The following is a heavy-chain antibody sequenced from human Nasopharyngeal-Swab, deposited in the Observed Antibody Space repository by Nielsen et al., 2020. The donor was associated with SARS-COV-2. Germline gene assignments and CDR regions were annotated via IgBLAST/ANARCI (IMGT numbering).Heavy chain of an antibody. Sequence: LSCAISGDSVSSNNAAWNWIRQSPSRGLEWLGRTYYRSKWYNEYAASVKSRVTINPDTSKNQISLQVNSMTAEDTAVYYCARRQMGAHAFDIWGQGTMVTVSS. CDR1: GDSVSSNNAA. V-gene: IGHV6-1*01. CDR3: ARRQMGAHAFDI. J-gene: IGHJ3*02. D-gene: IGHD3-16*01. CDR2: TYYRSKWYN.